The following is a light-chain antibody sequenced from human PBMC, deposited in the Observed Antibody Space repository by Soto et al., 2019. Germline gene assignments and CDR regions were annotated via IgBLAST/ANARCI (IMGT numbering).Light chain of an antibody. J-gene: IGKJ1*01. V-gene: IGKV3-15*01. CDR2: GAS. Sequence: EIVMTQSPATLSVSPGEGATVSCRASQSVSTNLAWYQQKPGQAPRLLIYGASSRATGIPARFSGSGSGTEFTLTISSLPSEDFAIYYCQQYNNWSWTFGQGTKVEIE. CDR3: QQYNNWSWT. CDR1: QSVSTN.